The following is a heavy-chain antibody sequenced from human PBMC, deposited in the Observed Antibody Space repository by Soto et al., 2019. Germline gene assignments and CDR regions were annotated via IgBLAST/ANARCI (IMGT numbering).Heavy chain of an antibody. J-gene: IGHJ4*02. V-gene: IGHV3-30*18. CDR3: AKDVGSGHYGSGGD. Sequence: VQLLESGGDLIQPGGSLRLSCVASGITFGSRAMSWVRQAPGEGLEWVAVISYDGSNKYYADSVKGRFTISRDNSKNTLYLQMNSLRAEDTAVYYCAKDVGSGHYGSGGDWGQGTLVTVSS. D-gene: IGHD3-10*01. CDR2: ISYDGSNK. CDR1: GITFGSRA.